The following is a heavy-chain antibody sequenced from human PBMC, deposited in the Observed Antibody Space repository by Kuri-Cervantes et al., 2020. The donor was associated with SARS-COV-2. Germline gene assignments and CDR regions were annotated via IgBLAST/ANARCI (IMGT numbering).Heavy chain of an antibody. J-gene: IGHJ4*02. CDR1: GFTFSNAW. V-gene: IGHV3-7*01. CDR2: IKQDGSEE. Sequence: GGSLRLSCAASGFTFSNAWMSWVRQAPGKGLEWVANIKQDGSEEFYVDSVKGRFTVSRDNAKNSLFLQMNSLRAEDTAVYYCARVSFDFWSGYYTGYYFDYWGQGSLVTVSS. D-gene: IGHD3-3*01. CDR3: ARVSFDFWSGYYTGYYFDY.